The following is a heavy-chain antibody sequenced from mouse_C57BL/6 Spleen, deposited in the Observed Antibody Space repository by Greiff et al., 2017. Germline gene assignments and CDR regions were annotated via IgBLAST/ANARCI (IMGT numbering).Heavy chain of an antibody. CDR3: ARYYGSSPAWFAY. CDR1: GYTFTDHT. V-gene: IGHV1-78*01. Sequence: VQLQQSDAELVKPGASVKISCKVSGYTFTDHTIHWMKQRPEQGLEWIGYIYPSDGSTKYNEKFKGKATLTADKSSSTAYLQLNSLTSEDSAVYFCARYYGSSPAWFAYWGQGTLVTVSA. J-gene: IGHJ3*01. CDR2: IYPSDGST. D-gene: IGHD1-1*01.